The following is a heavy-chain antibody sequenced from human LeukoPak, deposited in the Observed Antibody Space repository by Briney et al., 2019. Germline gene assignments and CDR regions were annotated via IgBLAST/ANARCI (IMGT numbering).Heavy chain of an antibody. Sequence: SQTLSLTCAVSGVSISSGGYSWGWIRQPPGKGLEWVGYIYHSGSTYYNPSLKSRATISVDRSKNQFSLKLSSVTAADTAVYYCASGGSSGWSGDFDYWGQGTLVTVSS. CDR2: IYHSGST. CDR3: ASGGSSGWSGDFDY. J-gene: IGHJ4*02. V-gene: IGHV4-30-2*01. CDR1: GVSISSGGYS. D-gene: IGHD6-19*01.